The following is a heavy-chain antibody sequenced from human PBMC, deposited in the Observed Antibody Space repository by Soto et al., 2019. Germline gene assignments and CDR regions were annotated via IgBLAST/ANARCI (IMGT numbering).Heavy chain of an antibody. J-gene: IGHJ4*02. D-gene: IGHD3-16*01. Sequence: QVQLVESGGGVVQPGRSLRLSCATYGFIFSSYGIHWLRQAPGKGLEWLAIISHDGNKKYYADSVKGRFTISRDNSKNTVYLQMDSLRVEDTAVYYCARDGGDFDYWGQGTLVTVSS. CDR2: ISHDGNKK. CDR1: GFIFSSYG. V-gene: IGHV3-33*05. CDR3: ARDGGDFDY.